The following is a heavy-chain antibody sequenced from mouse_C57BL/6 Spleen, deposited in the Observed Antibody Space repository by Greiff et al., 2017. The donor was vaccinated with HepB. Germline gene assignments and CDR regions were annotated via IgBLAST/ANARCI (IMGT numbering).Heavy chain of an antibody. D-gene: IGHD4-1*01. CDR2: IDPENGDT. Sequence: VHVKQSGAELVRPGASVKLSCTASGFNIKDDYMHWVKQRPEQGLEWIGWIDPENGDTEYASKFQGKATITADTSSNTAYLQLSSLTSEDTAVYYCTTLTGTGGFDYWGQGTTLTVSS. CDR1: GFNIKDDY. CDR3: TTLTGTGGFDY. J-gene: IGHJ2*01. V-gene: IGHV14-4*01.